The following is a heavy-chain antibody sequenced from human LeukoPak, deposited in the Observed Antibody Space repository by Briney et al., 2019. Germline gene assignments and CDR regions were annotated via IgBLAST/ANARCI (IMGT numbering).Heavy chain of an antibody. CDR3: ASGIAVAGRAFDY. V-gene: IGHV4-61*02. CDR1: GGSISSGSYY. D-gene: IGHD6-19*01. Sequence: SETLSLTCTVSGGSISSGSYYWSWIRQPAGKGLEWIGRIYTSGSTNYNPSLKSRVTISVGASKNQFSLKLSSVTAADTAVYYCASGIAVAGRAFDYWGQGTLVTVSS. CDR2: IYTSGST. J-gene: IGHJ4*02.